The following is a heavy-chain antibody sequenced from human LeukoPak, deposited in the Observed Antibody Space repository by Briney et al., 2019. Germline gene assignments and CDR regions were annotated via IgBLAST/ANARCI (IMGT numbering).Heavy chain of an antibody. Sequence: PSETLSLTCVVSGYSISSGYYWGWIRQPPGKGLEWIGGMYHSGSTHYNPSLKSRVIISIDTSKNQLSLKLSSVTAADTAVYYCATLKYSDWCAKGWFDPWGQGTLVTVSS. J-gene: IGHJ5*02. CDR2: MYHSGST. D-gene: IGHD6-19*01. CDR3: ATLKYSDWCAKGWFDP. V-gene: IGHV4-38-2*01. CDR1: GYSISSGYY.